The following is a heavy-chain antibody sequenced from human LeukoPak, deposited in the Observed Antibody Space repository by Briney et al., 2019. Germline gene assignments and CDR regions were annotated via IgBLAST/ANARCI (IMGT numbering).Heavy chain of an antibody. Sequence: GGSLRLSCAPPGFSFRAYSINWVPQAPGKGLEWVSSISPSSSDIYYAASVKGRFTISRDNAKNSLYLQMNSLRAEHTAVYYCTSVRATIYFYTRGQGPVVSVSS. CDR3: TSVRATIYFYT. D-gene: IGHD1-26*01. V-gene: IGHV3-21*01. J-gene: IGHJ1*01. CDR1: GFSFRAYS. CDR2: ISPSSSDI.